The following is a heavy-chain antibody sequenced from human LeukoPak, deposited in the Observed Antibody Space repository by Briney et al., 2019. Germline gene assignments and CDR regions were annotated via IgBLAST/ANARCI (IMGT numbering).Heavy chain of an antibody. CDR3: ASLRERSYYARGFDY. CDR2: INHSGST. J-gene: IGHJ4*02. CDR1: GGSIGSFY. D-gene: IGHD1-26*01. V-gene: IGHV4-34*01. Sequence: SETLSLTCTVSGGSIGSFYWSWIRQPPGKGLEWIGEINHSGSTNYNPSLKSRVTISVDTSKNQFSLKLSSVTAADTAVYYCASLRERSYYARGFDYWGQGTLVTVSS.